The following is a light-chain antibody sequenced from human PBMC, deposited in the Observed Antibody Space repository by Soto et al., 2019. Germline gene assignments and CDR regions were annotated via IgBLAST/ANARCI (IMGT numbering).Light chain of an antibody. CDR1: QSISSNL. V-gene: IGKV3-20*01. J-gene: IGKJ1*01. CDR3: QKYGNFWT. CDR2: GAS. Sequence: EIVLTQSPGTLSLSPGERATLSGSASQSISSNLLAWYQQHPGQAPRLLIYGASSRATGIPARFSGSGSGTEFSLTIRGLEPDDFAVYYCQKYGNFWTFGQGTKVDI.